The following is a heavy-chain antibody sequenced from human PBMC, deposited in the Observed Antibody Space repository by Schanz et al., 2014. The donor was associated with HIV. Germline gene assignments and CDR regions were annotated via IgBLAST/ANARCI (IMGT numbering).Heavy chain of an antibody. CDR1: GFTFSTYV. V-gene: IGHV3-33*06. CDR2: IWFDGSNK. CDR3: AKDPGILPRTYFDS. J-gene: IGHJ4*02. D-gene: IGHD2-2*02. Sequence: QVQLVESGGGVVQPGRSLRLSCAASGFTFSTYVMHWVRQAPGKGLEGVAIIWFDGSNKHYADSVRGRFTISRDNSLHMLYLEMKSLRAEDTAVYYCAKDPGILPRTYFDSWGQGTPVTVSS.